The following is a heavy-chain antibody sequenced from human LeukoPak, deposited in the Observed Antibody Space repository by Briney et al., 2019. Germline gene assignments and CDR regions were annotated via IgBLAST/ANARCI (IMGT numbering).Heavy chain of an antibody. V-gene: IGHV3-64D*06. Sequence: PGGSLRLSCSASGFTFSRYAMHWVRQAPGKGLEYVSGISSNGGSTYYADSVKGRFTISRDNSKNTLYLQMSSLRAEDTAVYYCVKSGSYYNEPYYLDYWGQGTLVTVSS. CDR2: ISSNGGST. CDR1: GFTFSRYA. J-gene: IGHJ4*02. D-gene: IGHD3-10*01. CDR3: VKSGSYYNEPYYLDY.